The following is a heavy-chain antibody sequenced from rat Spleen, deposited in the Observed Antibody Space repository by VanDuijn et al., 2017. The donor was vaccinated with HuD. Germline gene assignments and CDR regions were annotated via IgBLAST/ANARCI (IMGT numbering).Heavy chain of an antibody. CDR3: VRQGDYGYTRFNWFAY. V-gene: IGHV5-29*01. J-gene: IGHJ3*01. Sequence: EVQLVESGGGLVQPGRSLQLSCAASGFTFSNYGMAWVRQAPTKGLEWVATISYDGSSTYYRDSVKGRFTISRDNAKSTLYLQMDSLRSEDTATYDCVRQGDYGYTRFNWFAYWGQGTLVTVSS. CDR1: GFTFSNYG. D-gene: IGHD1-9*01. CDR2: ISYDGSST.